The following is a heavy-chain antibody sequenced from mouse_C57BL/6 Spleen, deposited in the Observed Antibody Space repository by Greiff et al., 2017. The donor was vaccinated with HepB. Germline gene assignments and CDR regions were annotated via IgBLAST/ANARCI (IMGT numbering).Heavy chain of an antibody. D-gene: IGHD1-1*01. V-gene: IGHV1-15*01. J-gene: IGHJ1*03. Sequence: QVQLQQSGAELVRPGASVTLSCKASGYTFTDYEMHWVKQTPVHGLEWIGAIDPETGGTAYNQKFKGKAILTADKSSSTAYMELRSLTSEDSAVYYCTRSVNYGSYWYFDVWGTGTTVTVSS. CDR2: IDPETGGT. CDR1: GYTFTDYE. CDR3: TRSVNYGSYWYFDV.